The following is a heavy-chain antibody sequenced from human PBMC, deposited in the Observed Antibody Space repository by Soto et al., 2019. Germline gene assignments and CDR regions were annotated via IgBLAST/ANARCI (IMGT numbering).Heavy chain of an antibody. D-gene: IGHD3-22*01. CDR1: GGTFSSYA. Sequence: ASVKVSCKASGGTFSSYAISWVRQAPGQGLEWMGGIIPIFGTANYAQKFQGRVTITADESTSTAYMELSSLRSEDTAVYYCARRSWYYDSSGYYSDTNWFDPWGQGTLVTVSS. CDR3: ARRSWYYDSSGYYSDTNWFDP. V-gene: IGHV1-69*13. CDR2: IIPIFGTA. J-gene: IGHJ5*02.